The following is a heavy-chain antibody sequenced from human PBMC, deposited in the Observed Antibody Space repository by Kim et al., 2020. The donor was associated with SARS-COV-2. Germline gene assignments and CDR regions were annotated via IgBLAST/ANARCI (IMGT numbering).Heavy chain of an antibody. J-gene: IGHJ6*02. D-gene: IGHD6-6*01. CDR1: GGTFSSYA. Sequence: SVKVSCKASGGTFSSYAISWVRQAPGQGLEWMGRIIPILGIANYAQKFQGRVTITADKSTSTAYMELSSLRSEDTAVYYCARDRAARYSPPPYYYYGMDVWGQGTTVTVSS. V-gene: IGHV1-69*04. CDR3: ARDRAARYSPPPYYYYGMDV. CDR2: IIPILGIA.